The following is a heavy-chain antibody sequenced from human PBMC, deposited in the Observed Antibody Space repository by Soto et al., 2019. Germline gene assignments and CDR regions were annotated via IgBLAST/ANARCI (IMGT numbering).Heavy chain of an antibody. CDR3: ARITTFGVGKAQVFFDP. Sequence: PSETLSLTCAVSGGSLSGFYWSWVRQTTGKGLEWIAEISLSGSNNYNPSLKSRVTVSLDTSKNEVSLKVRYVTAADTGVYYCARITTFGVGKAQVFFDPWGQGTLVTVSS. CDR2: ISLSGSN. D-gene: IGHD3-3*01. V-gene: IGHV4-34*01. CDR1: GGSLSGFY. J-gene: IGHJ5*02.